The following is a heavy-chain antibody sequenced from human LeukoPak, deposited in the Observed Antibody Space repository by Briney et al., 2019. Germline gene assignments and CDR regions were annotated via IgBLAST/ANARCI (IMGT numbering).Heavy chain of an antibody. J-gene: IGHJ4*02. CDR1: GGSISSGDYY. V-gene: IGHV4-30-2*03. CDR2: IYYSGST. Sequence: SQTLSLTCTVSGGSISSGDYYWSWIRQPPGKGLEWIASIYYSGSTYYNPSLKSRVTISVDTSKNQFSLKLSSVTATDTAVYYCARLGGLTYYFDFWGQGTLVTVSS. CDR3: ARLGGLTYYFDF. D-gene: IGHD1-14*01.